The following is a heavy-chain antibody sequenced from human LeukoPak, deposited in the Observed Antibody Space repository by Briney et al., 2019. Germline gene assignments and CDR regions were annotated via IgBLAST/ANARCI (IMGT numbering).Heavy chain of an antibody. CDR1: GFTFSSAW. Sequence: GGSLRLSCAASGFTFSSAWMNWVRQAPGKGLEWVGRVKSQVDGGTIDYAAPVKGRFTISRDDSKNTVHLQMNSLKIEDTAVYYCATGGYFLDYWGQGTLVTVSS. V-gene: IGHV3-15*01. D-gene: IGHD3-9*01. CDR2: VKSQVDGGTI. J-gene: IGHJ4*02. CDR3: ATGGYFLDY.